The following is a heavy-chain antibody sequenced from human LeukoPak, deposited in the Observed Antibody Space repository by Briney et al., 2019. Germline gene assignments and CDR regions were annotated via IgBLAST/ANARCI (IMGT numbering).Heavy chain of an antibody. J-gene: IGHJ6*02. V-gene: IGHV3-7*01. CDR3: ARDRTAAGLYYYGMDV. CDR2: IKQDGSEK. D-gene: IGHD6-13*01. Sequence: GGSLRLSCAASGFTFSSYWMSWVRQAPGKGLEWVANIKQDGSEKYYVDSVKGRFTISRDNAKNSLYLQMNSLRAEDTAVYYCARDRTAAGLYYYGMDVWGQGTTVTVSS. CDR1: GFTFSSYW.